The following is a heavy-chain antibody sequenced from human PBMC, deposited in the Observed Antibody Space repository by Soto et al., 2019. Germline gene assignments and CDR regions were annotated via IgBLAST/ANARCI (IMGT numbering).Heavy chain of an antibody. CDR2: IFYSDSF. V-gene: IGHV4-31*03. D-gene: IGHD3-3*01. CDR1: GGSISSGGSY. Sequence: QVQLQESGPGLVKSSQTLSLTCTVSGGSISSGGSYWSWFRQRPGEGLEWIGYIFYSDSFYYTPSLKGRVVILADTSKNQFTFKLSSVTDADTAVYYCARAPETPPIFGVVRPYFFDFWGQGTLVTVSS. CDR3: ARAPETPPIFGVVRPYFFDF. J-gene: IGHJ4*02.